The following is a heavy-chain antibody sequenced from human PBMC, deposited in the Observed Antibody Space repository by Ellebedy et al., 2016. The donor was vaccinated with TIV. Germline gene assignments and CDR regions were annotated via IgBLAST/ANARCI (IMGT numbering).Heavy chain of an antibody. V-gene: IGHV3-23*01. CDR3: ARDSRANIGSL. Sequence: GESLKISCAVSGFTFTSSAMSWVRQAPGKGLEWVSTITGSGDMTFYADSVTGRFTISRDNSKNIVFLQMNSLRVEDTAVYFCARDSRANIGSLWGQGTLVTVSS. D-gene: IGHD2/OR15-2a*01. CDR1: GFTFTSSA. CDR2: ITGSGDMT. J-gene: IGHJ4*02.